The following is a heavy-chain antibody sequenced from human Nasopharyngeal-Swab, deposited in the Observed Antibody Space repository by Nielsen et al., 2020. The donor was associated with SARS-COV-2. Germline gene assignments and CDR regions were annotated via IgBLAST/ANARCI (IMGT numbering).Heavy chain of an antibody. V-gene: IGHV1-2*06. J-gene: IGHJ6*02. CDR3: ARDGTSRGIASRPGLYYYPMDV. CDR2: INPNSGGT. CDR1: GYSFSAYY. Sequence: ASVKVSCKASGYSFSAYYIHWVRQAPGQGLEWMGRINPNSGGTDYAQKFQGRVTMTRDTFIRTAYMDLSSLRSDDTAMYYCARDGTSRGIASRPGLYYYPMDVWGQGTTVTVSS. D-gene: IGHD6-6*01.